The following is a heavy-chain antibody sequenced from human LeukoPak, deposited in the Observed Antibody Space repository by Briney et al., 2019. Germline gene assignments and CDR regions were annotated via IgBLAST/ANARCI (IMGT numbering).Heavy chain of an antibody. CDR2: ISSSGSTI. D-gene: IGHD4-17*01. Sequence: GGSLRLSCAASGFTFSDYYMSWIRQAPGKGLEWVSYISSSGSTIYYADSVKGRFTISRDNAKNSLYLQMNSLRAEDTAVYYCARRAVTTFNWFDPWGQGTLVTVSS. CDR1: GFTFSDYY. V-gene: IGHV3-11*01. CDR3: ARRAVTTFNWFDP. J-gene: IGHJ5*02.